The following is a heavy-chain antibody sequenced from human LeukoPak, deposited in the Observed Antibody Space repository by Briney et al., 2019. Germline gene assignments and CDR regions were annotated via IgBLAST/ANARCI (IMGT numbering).Heavy chain of an antibody. CDR2: IYYSGST. D-gene: IGHD1-26*01. CDR3: ARETVGAKLFDP. J-gene: IGHJ5*02. Sequence: SETLSLTCTVSGGSISSHYWSWIRQPPGKGLEWIGYIYYSGSTNYNPSLKSRVTISVDTSKNQFSLKLSSVTAADTAVYYYARETVGAKLFDPWGQGTLVTVSS. V-gene: IGHV4-59*11. CDR1: GGSISSHY.